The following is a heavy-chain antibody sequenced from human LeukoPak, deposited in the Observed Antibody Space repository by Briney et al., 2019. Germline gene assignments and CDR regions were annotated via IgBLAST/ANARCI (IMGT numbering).Heavy chain of an antibody. CDR1: GLTLSDYY. CDR3: ARVIQYQLLLDY. J-gene: IGHJ4*02. CDR2: ISSSGSTI. Sequence: GGSVRLSCAACGLTLSDYYMRWLRQAPGKGLEWVSYISSSGSTIYYADPVKGRFTICRDNAKNSLYLEMNSLRGEDTAVYYCARVIQYQLLLDYWGQGTLVTVSS. V-gene: IGHV3-11*01. D-gene: IGHD2-2*01.